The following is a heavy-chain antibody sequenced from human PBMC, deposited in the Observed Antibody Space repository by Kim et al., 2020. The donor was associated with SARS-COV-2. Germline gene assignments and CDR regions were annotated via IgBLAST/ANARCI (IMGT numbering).Heavy chain of an antibody. J-gene: IGHJ6*02. V-gene: IGHV4-31*03. CDR2: IYYSGST. D-gene: IGHD3-10*01. CDR1: GGSISSGGYY. CDR3: AREKYGSGSIYGMDV. Sequence: SETLSLTCTVSGGSISSGGYYWSWIRQHPGKGLEWIGYIYYSGSTYYNPSLKSRVTISVDTSKNQFSLKLSSVTAADTAVYYCAREKYGSGSIYGMDVWGQGTTVTVSS.